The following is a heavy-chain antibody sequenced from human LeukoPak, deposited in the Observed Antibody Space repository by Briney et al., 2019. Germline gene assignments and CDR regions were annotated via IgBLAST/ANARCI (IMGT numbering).Heavy chain of an antibody. V-gene: IGHV3-53*01. Sequence: GGSLRLSCAASAFSVNTNYMNWVRQAPGKGLEWLSVIYSGGSTYYADSVKGRFTISRDSSKNTLYLQMNSLRAEDTAVYYCARIPIVLITSGGYWGQGTLVTVSS. D-gene: IGHD3-22*01. CDR2: IYSGGST. CDR1: AFSVNTNY. J-gene: IGHJ4*02. CDR3: ARIPIVLITSGGY.